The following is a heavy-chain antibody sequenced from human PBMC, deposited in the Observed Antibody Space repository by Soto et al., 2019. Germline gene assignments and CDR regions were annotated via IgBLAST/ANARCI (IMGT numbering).Heavy chain of an antibody. CDR2: IWYDGSNK. CDR1: GFTFSSYG. D-gene: IGHD6-13*01. V-gene: IGHV3-33*01. J-gene: IGHJ6*02. Sequence: PGGSLRLSCAASGFTFSSYGMHWVRQAPGKGLEWVAVIWYDGSNKYYADSVKGRFTISRDNSKNTLYLQMNSLRAEDTVVYYCARDRVAADYYGMDVWGQGTTVTVSS. CDR3: ARDRVAADYYGMDV.